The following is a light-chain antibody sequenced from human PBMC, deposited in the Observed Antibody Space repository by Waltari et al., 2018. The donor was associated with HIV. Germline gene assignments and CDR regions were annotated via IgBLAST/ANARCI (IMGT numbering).Light chain of an antibody. CDR1: QSVSSN. Sequence: ETVMTQSPATLSVSPGERATLSCRASQSVSSNLAWYQQKPGQAPRLLIYGASTSATCTPARFSGSGSGTEFTLTISSLQSEDFAVYYCQQYNEWPPWTFGQGTKVEIK. J-gene: IGKJ1*01. CDR2: GAS. V-gene: IGKV3-15*01. CDR3: QQYNEWPPWT.